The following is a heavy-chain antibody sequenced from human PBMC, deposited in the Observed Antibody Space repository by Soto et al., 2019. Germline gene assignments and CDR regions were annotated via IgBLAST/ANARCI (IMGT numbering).Heavy chain of an antibody. V-gene: IGHV1-3*01. D-gene: IGHD3-22*01. CDR1: GYTFTSYA. J-gene: IGHJ6*02. CDR2: SNAGNGNK. CDR3: ARDPSNYYDSSGYHYYYYGMDV. Sequence: ASVKVSCKASGYTFTSYAMHWWRQAPGQRLEWMGWSNAGNGNKKYSEKFQGRVTITRDTSASTAYMELSSLRAEDTAVYYCARDPSNYYDSSGYHYYYYGMDVWGQGTTVTVSS.